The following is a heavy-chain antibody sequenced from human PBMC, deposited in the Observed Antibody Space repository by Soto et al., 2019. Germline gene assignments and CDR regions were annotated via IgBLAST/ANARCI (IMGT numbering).Heavy chain of an antibody. CDR1: GYTFTSYG. CDR2: ISAYNGNT. J-gene: IGHJ5*02. V-gene: IGHV1-18*01. Sequence: GASSKVSCKPSGYTFTSYGITCVRQSPGQGLEWMGRISAYNGNTNYAQKLQGRVTMTTDTSTSTAYVELRSLRSDDTAVYYCARVVGALGHWFDPWGQGTLVTVSS. CDR3: ARVVGALGHWFDP. D-gene: IGHD1-26*01.